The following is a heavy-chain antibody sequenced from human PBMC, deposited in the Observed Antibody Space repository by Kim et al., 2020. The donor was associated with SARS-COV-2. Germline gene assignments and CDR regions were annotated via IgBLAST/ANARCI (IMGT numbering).Heavy chain of an antibody. D-gene: IGHD6-13*01. CDR1: GFTFSSYG. J-gene: IGHJ4*02. CDR2: IWYDGSNK. V-gene: IGHV3-33*01. CDR3: ARRCYSSSCADY. Sequence: GGSLRLSCAASGFTFSSYGMHWVRQAPGKGLEWVAVIWYDGSNKYYADSVKGRFTISRDNSKNTLYLQMNSLRAEDTAVYYCARRCYSSSCADYWGQGTLVTVSS.